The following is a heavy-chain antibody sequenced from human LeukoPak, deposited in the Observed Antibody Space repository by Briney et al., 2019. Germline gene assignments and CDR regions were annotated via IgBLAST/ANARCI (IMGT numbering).Heavy chain of an antibody. Sequence: GGSLRLSCAASGFTVSSNYMSWVRQAPGKGLEWVSVIYSGGSTYYADSVKCRFTISRDNSKNTLYLQMNSLRAEDTAVYYCASGSGAGYSSSWPFDYWGQGALVTVSS. CDR3: ASGSGAGYSSSWPFDY. J-gene: IGHJ4*02. CDR2: IYSGGST. D-gene: IGHD6-13*01. V-gene: IGHV3-66*01. CDR1: GFTVSSNY.